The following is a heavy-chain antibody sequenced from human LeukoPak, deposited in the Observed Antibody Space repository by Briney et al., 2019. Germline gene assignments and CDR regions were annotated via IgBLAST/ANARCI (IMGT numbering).Heavy chain of an antibody. CDR3: ARGARLGY. V-gene: IGHV4-34*01. D-gene: IGHD7-27*01. CDR2: INHSGST. CDR1: GGSFSGYY. J-gene: IGHJ4*02. Sequence: KPSETLSLTCAVYGGSFSGYYWSWIRQPPGKGLEWIGEINHSGSTNYNPSLKSRVTISVDTSKNQFSLKLSSVTAADTAVYYCARGARLGYWGQGTLVTVSS.